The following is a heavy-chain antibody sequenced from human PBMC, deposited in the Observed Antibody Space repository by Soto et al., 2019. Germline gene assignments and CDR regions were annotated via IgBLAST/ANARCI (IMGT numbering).Heavy chain of an antibody. CDR2: IYDGGST. V-gene: IGHV4-30-2*01. Sequence: QLQLQESGSGLVKTLQTLSLTCDVSGGSITSGVYAWSWMRQPPGKGLEWIGNIYIYDGGSTYYSPSLKSRATISVDRSRNQISLMMNSMTAADTAVYYCALGSNSGGYYVGFDYWGQGTLVTVSS. CDR1: GGSITSGVYA. D-gene: IGHD1-26*01. CDR3: ALGSNSGGYYVGFDY. J-gene: IGHJ4*02.